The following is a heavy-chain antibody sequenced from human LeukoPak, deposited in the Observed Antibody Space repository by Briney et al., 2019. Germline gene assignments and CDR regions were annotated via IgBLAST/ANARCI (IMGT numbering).Heavy chain of an antibody. V-gene: IGHV4-34*01. CDR1: GGSFSGYY. CDR3: KCRHYYYYYTDV. J-gene: IGHJ6*03. Sequence: SETLSLTCAVYGGSFSGYYWSWIRQPPGKGLEWIGEINHSGSTNYNPSLKSRVTISVDTSKNQFSLKLSSVTAADTAVYYCKCRHYYYYYTDVWGKGTTVTVSS. CDR2: INHSGST.